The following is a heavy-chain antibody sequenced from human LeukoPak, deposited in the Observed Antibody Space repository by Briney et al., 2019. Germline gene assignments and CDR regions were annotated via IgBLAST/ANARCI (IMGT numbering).Heavy chain of an antibody. D-gene: IGHD2-8*01. CDR2: VYYSGST. Sequence: SETLSLTCTVSSGSIGSSSNYWGWIRQAPGKGLEWIGNVYYSGSTFYNPSLKSRVTISVDTSKNQFSLKLRSVTATDTAIYYCARASFNVVFGNWFDPWGQGTLVTVSS. CDR1: SGSIGSSSNY. CDR3: ARASFNVVFGNWFDP. V-gene: IGHV4-39*01. J-gene: IGHJ5*02.